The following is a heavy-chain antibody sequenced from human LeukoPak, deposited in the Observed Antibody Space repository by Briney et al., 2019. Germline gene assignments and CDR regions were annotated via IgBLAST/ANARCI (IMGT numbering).Heavy chain of an antibody. CDR3: ARAHNWKYGSFDF. J-gene: IGHJ4*02. D-gene: IGHD1-7*01. Sequence: GGSLRLSCAASGFTFSSYSMNSVRHAPGKGPEWVSCISSSSSHIYYADSVKGRFTISRHNAKNSLYLQMNSLRAEDTAVYYCARAHNWKYGSFDFWGQGTLVTVSS. CDR1: GFTFSSYS. V-gene: IGHV3-21*06. CDR2: ISSSSSHI.